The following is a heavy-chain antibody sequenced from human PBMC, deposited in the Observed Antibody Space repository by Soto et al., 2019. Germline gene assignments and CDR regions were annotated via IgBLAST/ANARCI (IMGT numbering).Heavy chain of an antibody. D-gene: IGHD2-2*01. CDR1: GFTFSSYS. CDR3: ARDFRYCSSTSCHDYYYYGMDV. CDR2: ISSSSSYI. V-gene: IGHV3-21*01. Sequence: PGGSLRLSCAASGFTFSSYSMNWVRQAPGKGLEWVSSISSSSSYIYYADSVKGRFTISRDNAKNSLYLQMNSLRAEDTAVYYCARDFRYCSSTSCHDYYYYGMDVWGQGATVTVSS. J-gene: IGHJ6*02.